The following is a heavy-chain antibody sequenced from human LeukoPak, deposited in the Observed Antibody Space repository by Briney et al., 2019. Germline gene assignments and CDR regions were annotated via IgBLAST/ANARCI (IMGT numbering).Heavy chain of an antibody. D-gene: IGHD7-27*01. CDR2: ISVSGSTT. V-gene: IGHV3-23*01. CDR3: AKFSDLGLPHFDY. J-gene: IGHJ4*02. Sequence: GGSLRLSCAASGFTFSSYAMSWVRQAPGKGLEWVSTISVSGSTTYYADSVKGRFTISRDNSRNTLYLQINSLRAEDTAVYYCAKFSDLGLPHFDYWGQGTLVTVSS. CDR1: GFTFSSYA.